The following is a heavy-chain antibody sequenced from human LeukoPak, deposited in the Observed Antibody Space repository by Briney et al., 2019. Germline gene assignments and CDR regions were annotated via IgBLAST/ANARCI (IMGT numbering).Heavy chain of an antibody. CDR1: GFTFSSYA. Sequence: GRSLRLSCAASGFTFSSYAMHWVRQAPGKGLEWVAVISYDGSNKYYADSVKGRFTISRDNSKNTLYLQMNSLRSEDTAVYYCAASIAAAGYFDYWGQGTLVTVSS. V-gene: IGHV3-30-3*01. D-gene: IGHD6-13*01. J-gene: IGHJ4*02. CDR3: AASIAAAGYFDY. CDR2: ISYDGSNK.